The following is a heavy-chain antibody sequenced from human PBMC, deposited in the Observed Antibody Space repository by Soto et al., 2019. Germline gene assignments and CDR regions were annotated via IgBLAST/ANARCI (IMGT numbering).Heavy chain of an antibody. CDR1: GGSISSSSYY. V-gene: IGHV4-39*01. CDR2: IYYSGST. D-gene: IGHD3-22*01. Sequence: SETLSLTCTVSGGSISSSSYYWGWIRQPPGKGLEWIGNIYYSGSTYYNPSLKSRVTMSVDTSKNQFSLKLSSVTAADTAVYYCARGGIDDSSGYYGSLSLWGQGTLVTVSS. J-gene: IGHJ4*02. CDR3: ARGGIDDSSGYYGSLSL.